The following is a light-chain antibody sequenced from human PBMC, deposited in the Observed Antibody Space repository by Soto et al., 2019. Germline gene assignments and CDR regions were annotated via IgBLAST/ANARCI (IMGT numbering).Light chain of an antibody. Sequence: QSVLTQSPSASASLGASVKLTCTLSSGHSSYAIAWHQKQPGKGPRYLMDLNNDGSHTKGDGIPDRFSGSSSGADRYLIISSLQSEDEADCYCQTWGTGFQFFGGGTKLTVL. CDR3: QTWGTGFQF. CDR2: LNNDGSH. V-gene: IGLV4-69*01. CDR1: SGHSSYA. J-gene: IGLJ2*01.